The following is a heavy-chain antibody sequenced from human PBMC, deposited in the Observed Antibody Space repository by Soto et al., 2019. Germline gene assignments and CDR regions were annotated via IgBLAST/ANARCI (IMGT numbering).Heavy chain of an antibody. D-gene: IGHD1-26*01. J-gene: IGHJ4*02. CDR1: GFTFSSYW. V-gene: IGHV3-74*01. CDR3: ARTGIVGLTVTYFDS. CDR2: TNSDGSST. Sequence: GGAPRLSCAASGFTFSSYWMHWVRQTPGKGLAWVSRTNSDGSSTSYADSVKGRFTISRDNAKNTVYLQVNSLRAEDTAVYYCARTGIVGLTVTYFDSWGQGTLVTVSS.